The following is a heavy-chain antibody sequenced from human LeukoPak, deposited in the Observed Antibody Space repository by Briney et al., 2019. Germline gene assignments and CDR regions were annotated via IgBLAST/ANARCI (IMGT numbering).Heavy chain of an antibody. Sequence: SETLSLTCAVYGGSFSGYYWSWLRQPPGQGLEWIGETNHSGTTNYNQSLTSRATISVDTTKNQFSLKLTSVTAADTALYYWARRHIAWIQTGWFDPWGQGMLVTVPS. CDR2: TNHSGTT. J-gene: IGHJ5*02. D-gene: IGHD5-18*01. V-gene: IGHV4-34*01. CDR3: ARRHIAWIQTGWFDP. CDR1: GGSFSGYY.